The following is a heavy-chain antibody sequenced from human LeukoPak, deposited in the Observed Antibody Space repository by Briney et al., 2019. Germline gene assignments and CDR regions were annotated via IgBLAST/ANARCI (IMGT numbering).Heavy chain of an antibody. Sequence: GSLRLSCAASGFTFSSYGMSWVRQAPGKGLEWVSAISGSGGSTYYADSVKGRFTISRDNSKNTLYLQMNSLRAEDTAVYYCAKTVAGRILRARFDPWGQGTLVTVSS. CDR3: AKTVAGRILRARFDP. CDR1: GFTFSSYG. J-gene: IGHJ5*02. V-gene: IGHV3-23*01. CDR2: ISGSGGST. D-gene: IGHD6-19*01.